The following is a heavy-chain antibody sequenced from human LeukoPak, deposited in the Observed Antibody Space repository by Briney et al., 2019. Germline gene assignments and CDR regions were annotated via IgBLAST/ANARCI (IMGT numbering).Heavy chain of an antibody. J-gene: IGHJ4*02. V-gene: IGHV1-2*02. CDR3: ARGQRELRWYY. CDR1: GYTFTDYY. D-gene: IGHD4-23*01. Sequence: ASVKVSCKASGYTFTDYYIHWVRQAPGQGLEWIGWVNPDTGDANYGQKFKGRVTMTRDTSVTSAYMELSRLRSDDTAVYYCARGQRELRWYYWGQGTLVTVSS. CDR2: VNPDTGDA.